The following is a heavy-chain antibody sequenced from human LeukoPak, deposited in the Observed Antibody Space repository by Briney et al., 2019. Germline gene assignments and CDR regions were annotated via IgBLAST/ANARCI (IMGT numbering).Heavy chain of an antibody. CDR1: GYTFTGYY. CDR2: INPNSGGT. V-gene: IGHV1-2*02. CDR3: ARGSGNWNYYYYMDV. J-gene: IGHJ6*03. Sequence: ASVKVSCKASGYTFTGYYMHWVRQAPGQGLEWMGWINPNSGGTNYAQKFRGRVTMTRDTSISTAYMELSRLRSDDTAVYYCARGSGNWNYYYYMDVWGKGTTVTVSS. D-gene: IGHD4-23*01.